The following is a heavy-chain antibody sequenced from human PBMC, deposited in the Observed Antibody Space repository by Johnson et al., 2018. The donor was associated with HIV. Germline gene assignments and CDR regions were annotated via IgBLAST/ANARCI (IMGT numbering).Heavy chain of an antibody. J-gene: IGHJ3*02. CDR3: AKDRPSSGWFSLSGAFDI. CDR1: GFTFSSYA. Sequence: VQLVESGGGLVKPGGSLRLSCAASGFTFSSYAMSWVRQAPGKGLEWVSAISGSGGSTYYAASVKGRFTISRDNSKNTLYLQMNSLRAEDTAVYYCAKDRPSSGWFSLSGAFDIWGQGTMVTVSS. D-gene: IGHD6-19*01. CDR2: ISGSGGST. V-gene: IGHV3-23*04.